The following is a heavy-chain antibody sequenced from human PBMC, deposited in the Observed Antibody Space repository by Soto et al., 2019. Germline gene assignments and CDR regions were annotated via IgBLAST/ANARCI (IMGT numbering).Heavy chain of an antibody. D-gene: IGHD6-13*01. V-gene: IGHV4-39*01. CDR2: ISYSGST. CDR3: ARRIGAAGNFDH. J-gene: IGHJ4*02. Sequence: QLPLQESGPGLVKPSETLSLTCTVSGGSISSSGYYWDWIRQPPGKGLEWIGSISYSGSTYYNPSLKSRVSISVDTSKSQFSLKLSSVTAADTAVYYCARRIGAAGNFDHWGQGTLVTVSS. CDR1: GGSISSSGYY.